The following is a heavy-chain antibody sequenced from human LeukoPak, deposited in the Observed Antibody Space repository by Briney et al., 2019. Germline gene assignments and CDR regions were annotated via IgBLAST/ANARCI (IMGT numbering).Heavy chain of an antibody. CDR3: ARDSDITAMATYFDY. CDR1: GFTFDDYG. D-gene: IGHD5-12*01. Sequence: GGSLRLSCAASGFTFDDYGMSWVRQAPGKGLEWVSGINWNGGSTGYADSVKGRFTISRDNAKNSLYLQMNSLRAEDTALYYCARDSDITAMATYFDYWGQGTLVTVSS. CDR2: INWNGGST. V-gene: IGHV3-20*04. J-gene: IGHJ4*02.